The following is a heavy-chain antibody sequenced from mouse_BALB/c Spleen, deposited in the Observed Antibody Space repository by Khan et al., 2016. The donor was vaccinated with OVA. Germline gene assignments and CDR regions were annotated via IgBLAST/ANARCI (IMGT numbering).Heavy chain of an antibody. J-gene: IGHJ4*01. CDR1: GFSLSRYN. D-gene: IGHD2-14*01. V-gene: IGHV2-6-4*01. Sequence: QVQLQQSGPGLVAPSQSLSITCTVSGFSLSRYNIHWVRQPPGKGLEWLGMIWGGGGTDYNSPLKSRLNISKDNSKSQVFLQMNSLQTDDTAMYYCARAYYRYDGYYAMDYWGQGISVTVSS. CDR2: IWGGGGT. CDR3: ARAYYRYDGYYAMDY.